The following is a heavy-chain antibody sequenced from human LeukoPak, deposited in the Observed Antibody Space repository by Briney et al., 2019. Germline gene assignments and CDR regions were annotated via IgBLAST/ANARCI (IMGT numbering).Heavy chain of an antibody. CDR2: ISSSSSYI. J-gene: IGHJ4*02. D-gene: IGHD3/OR15-3a*01. CDR1: GFTFSSYS. CDR3: ARDPAEYDFWSGYHDY. V-gene: IGHV3-21*01. Sequence: KPGGSLRLSCAACGFTFSSYSMNWVRQAPGKGLEWVSSISSSSSYIYYADSVKGRFTISRDNAKNSLYLQMNSLRAEDTAVYYCARDPAEYDFWSGYHDYWGQGTLVTVSS.